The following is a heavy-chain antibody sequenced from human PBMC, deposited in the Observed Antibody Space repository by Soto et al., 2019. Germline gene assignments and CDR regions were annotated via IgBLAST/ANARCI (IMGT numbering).Heavy chain of an antibody. CDR2: TYQSGSA. Sequence: SETLSLTCTVSCGSIISGGYSWTWIRQSPGKGLEWIGYTYQSGSAYYNPSLKSRVTISVDRSKNQFSLNLTSVTAADTAVYYCARDYYGMDVWGQGTTVTVSS. CDR1: CGSIISGGYS. V-gene: IGHV4-30-2*06. CDR3: ARDYYGMDV. J-gene: IGHJ6*02.